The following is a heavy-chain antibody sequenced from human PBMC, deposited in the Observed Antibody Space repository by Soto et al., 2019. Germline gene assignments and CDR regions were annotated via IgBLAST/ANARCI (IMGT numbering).Heavy chain of an antibody. J-gene: IGHJ2*01. D-gene: IGHD2-2*01. V-gene: IGHV3-21*01. Sequence: EVQLVESGGGLVKPGGSLRLSCAASGFTFSSYSMNWVRQAPGKGLEWVSSISSSSSYIYYADSVKGRFTISTDNAKNSLYPQKNRLRAEDTAVYYCASDDIVVVPAGRNHWYFDLWGRGTLVTVSS. CDR1: GFTFSSYS. CDR2: ISSSSSYI. CDR3: ASDDIVVVPAGRNHWYFDL.